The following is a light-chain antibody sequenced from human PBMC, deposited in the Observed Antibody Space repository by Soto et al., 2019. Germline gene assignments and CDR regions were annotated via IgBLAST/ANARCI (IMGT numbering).Light chain of an antibody. CDR2: AAS. J-gene: IGKJ2*01. CDR3: QQSYSTLYT. Sequence: DIQMTQSPSSLSASVGDRVTITCRASQSISSYLNWYQQKPGKAPKLLIYAASSLQSGVPSRFSGSGSGTDFTLTISSLQPEDFATYYCQQSYSTLYTFGQGTMVDIK. CDR1: QSISSY. V-gene: IGKV1-39*01.